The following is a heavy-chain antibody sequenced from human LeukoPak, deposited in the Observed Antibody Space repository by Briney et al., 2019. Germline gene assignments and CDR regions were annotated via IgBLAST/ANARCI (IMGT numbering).Heavy chain of an antibody. V-gene: IGHV3-74*01. D-gene: IGHD3-22*01. CDR3: ARGYYDSSDYYPIVY. CDR2: INSDGSST. CDR1: GFTFSSYW. J-gene: IGHJ4*02. Sequence: PGGSLGLSCAASGFTFSSYWMHWVRQAPGKGLVWVSRINSDGSSTSYADSVKGRFTISRDNAKNTLYLQMNSLRAEDTAVYYCARGYYDSSDYYPIVYWGQGTLVTVSS.